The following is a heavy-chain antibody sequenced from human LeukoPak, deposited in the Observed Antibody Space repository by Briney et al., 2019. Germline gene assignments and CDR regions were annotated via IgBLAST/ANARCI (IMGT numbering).Heavy chain of an antibody. D-gene: IGHD4-11*01. CDR1: GFTFSSYA. CDR3: AKAYIPYYDYYYGMDV. Sequence: GGSLRLSCAASGFTFSSYAMSWVRQAPGKGLEWVSAISGSGGSTYYADSVKGRSTISRDNSKNTLYLQMNSLRAEDTAVYYCAKAYIPYYDYYYGMDVWGQGTTVTVSS. V-gene: IGHV3-23*01. J-gene: IGHJ6*02. CDR2: ISGSGGST.